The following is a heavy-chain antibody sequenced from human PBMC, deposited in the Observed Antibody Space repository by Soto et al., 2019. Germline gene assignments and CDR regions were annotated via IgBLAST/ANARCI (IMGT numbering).Heavy chain of an antibody. D-gene: IGHD2-8*02. Sequence: PSETLSLTCSVSGGSISSGGFYWTWIRQHPGKGLVWIGFTYGSGSTYYNASLRRRVTISGDTSENQFSLKLSTMTAADTAVYYCACGTGQLGGNYYYGIDVWGQGTTVTVSS. V-gene: IGHV4-31*03. CDR3: ACGTGQLGGNYYYGIDV. J-gene: IGHJ6*02. CDR1: GGSISSGGFY. CDR2: TYGSGST.